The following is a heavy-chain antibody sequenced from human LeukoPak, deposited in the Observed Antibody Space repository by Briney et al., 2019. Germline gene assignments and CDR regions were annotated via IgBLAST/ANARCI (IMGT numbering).Heavy chain of an antibody. CDR1: GFTFSDYA. CDR2: ISGSDGDT. J-gene: IGHJ5*02. D-gene: IGHD6-13*01. CDR3: ARDLGIAAAGPFWFDP. V-gene: IGHV3-23*01. Sequence: GGSLRLSCAASGFTFSDYAMSWVRQAPGKGLEWVSAISGSDGDTYYADSVKGRFTISRDNSKNTLYLQMNSLRAEDTAVYYCARDLGIAAAGPFWFDPWGQGTLVTVPS.